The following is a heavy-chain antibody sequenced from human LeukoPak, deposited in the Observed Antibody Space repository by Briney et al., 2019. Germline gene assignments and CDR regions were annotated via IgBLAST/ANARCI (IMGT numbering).Heavy chain of an antibody. CDR2: ISCSSSYI. CDR3: ARGQGSDIYNWFDP. Sequence: GGSLRLSCAASGFTFSSYSMNWVRQAPGKGLEWVSSISCSSSYIYYADSVKGRFTISRDNAKNSLYLQMNSLRAEDTAVYYCARGQGSDIYNWFDPWGQGTLVTVSS. J-gene: IGHJ5*02. CDR1: GFTFSSYS. V-gene: IGHV3-21*01.